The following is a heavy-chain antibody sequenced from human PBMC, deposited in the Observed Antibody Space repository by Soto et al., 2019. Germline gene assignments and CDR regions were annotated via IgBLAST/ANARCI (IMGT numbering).Heavy chain of an antibody. CDR2: ISYDGSNK. V-gene: IGHV3-30*18. J-gene: IGHJ6*04. CDR1: GFTFSSYG. Sequence: QVQLVESGGGVVQPGRSLRLSCAASGFTFSSYGMHWVRQVPGKGLEWVAVISYDGSNKYYADSVKGRFTISRDNSKNTLYLQMNSLRAEDTAVYYCAKDQKWLAAAGTLDVWGKGTTVTVSS. CDR3: AKDQKWLAAAGTLDV. D-gene: IGHD6-13*01.